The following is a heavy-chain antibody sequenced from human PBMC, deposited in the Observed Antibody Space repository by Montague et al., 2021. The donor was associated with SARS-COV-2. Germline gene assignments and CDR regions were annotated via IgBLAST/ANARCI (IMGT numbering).Heavy chain of an antibody. CDR1: GGSISSYY. Sequence: LCLTCSVSGGSISSYYWSWIRQPAGKGLEWIGRIYTSGSTNFNPSLKSRVTMSVDTSKNQFSLKLSSVTAADTAVYYCARDVGVPLAPPYSWFDPWGQGTLVTVSS. CDR2: IYTSGST. CDR3: ARDVGVPLAPPYSWFDP. V-gene: IGHV4-4*07. J-gene: IGHJ5*02. D-gene: IGHD2-2*01.